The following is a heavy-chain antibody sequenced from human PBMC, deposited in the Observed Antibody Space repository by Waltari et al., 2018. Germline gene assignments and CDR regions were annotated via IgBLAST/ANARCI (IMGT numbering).Heavy chain of an antibody. CDR1: GLSFTHAW. V-gene: IGHV3-15*01. Sequence: EVQMVESGGGSMKHGDSLRLSWVASGLSFTHAWLTWVRQAPGKGLEWVGRITSKSDVATTDYAAPVKGRFSISREDSQNMVFLQMNSLRTEDTAVYFCTTLDAPWGGWGHGTLVTVSS. D-gene: IGHD7-27*01. J-gene: IGHJ4*01. CDR2: ITSKSDVATT. CDR3: TTLDAPWGG.